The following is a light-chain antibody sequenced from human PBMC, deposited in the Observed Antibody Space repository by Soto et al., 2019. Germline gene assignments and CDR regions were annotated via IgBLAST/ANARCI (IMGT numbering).Light chain of an antibody. V-gene: IGKV3-15*01. CDR3: QQYNKWPLT. Sequence: EIVMTQSPATLSVSPGERATLSCRDSQSVSSDLVWYQQKAGQAPRLLIYDTSTRATGIPARFSGSGSGTEFTLTISSLQSEDSAVYHCQQYNKWPLTFGGGTKVEIK. CDR1: QSVSSD. J-gene: IGKJ4*01. CDR2: DTS.